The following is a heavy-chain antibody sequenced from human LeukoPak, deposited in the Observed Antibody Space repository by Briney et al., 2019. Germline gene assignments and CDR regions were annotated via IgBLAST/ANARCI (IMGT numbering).Heavy chain of an antibody. V-gene: IGHV4-39*07. Sequence: PSETLSLTCTVSGGSISTYYWGWLRQPPGKGLEWIGSIYYSGSTYYNPSLKSRVTISVDTSKNQFSLKLSSVTAADTAVYYCARETGSAVAAYWGQGTLVTVSS. CDR2: IYYSGST. CDR3: ARETGSAVAAY. CDR1: GGSISTYY. J-gene: IGHJ4*02. D-gene: IGHD6-19*01.